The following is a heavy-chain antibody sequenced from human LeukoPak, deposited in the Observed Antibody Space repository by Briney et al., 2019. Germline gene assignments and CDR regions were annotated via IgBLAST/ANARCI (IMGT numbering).Heavy chain of an antibody. CDR2: ISYDGSNK. J-gene: IGHJ4*02. V-gene: IGHV3-30*18. CDR1: GFTFTTYS. D-gene: IGHD6-19*01. CDR3: ANGKGVAGFDY. Sequence: GGSLRLSCEASGFTFTTYSMTWVRQAPGKGLEWVAVISYDGSNKYYADSVKGRFTISRDNSKNTLYLQMNSLRAEDTAVYYCANGKGVAGFDYWGQGTLVTVSS.